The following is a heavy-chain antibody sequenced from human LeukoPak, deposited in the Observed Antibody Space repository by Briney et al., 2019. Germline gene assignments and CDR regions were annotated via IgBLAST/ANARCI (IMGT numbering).Heavy chain of an antibody. CDR3: ARVPGVQDAFDI. D-gene: IGHD3-10*01. J-gene: IGHJ3*02. CDR1: GGSISSYY. V-gene: IGHV4-38-2*02. CDR2: IYHSGST. Sequence: SETLSLTCTVSGGSISSYYWGWIRQPPGKGLEWIGSIYHSGSTYYNPSLKSRVTISVDTSKNQSSLKLSSVTAADTAVYYCARVPGVQDAFDIWGQGTMVTVSS.